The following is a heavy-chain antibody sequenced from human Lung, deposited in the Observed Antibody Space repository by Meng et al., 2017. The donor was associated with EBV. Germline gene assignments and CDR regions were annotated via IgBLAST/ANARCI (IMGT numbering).Heavy chain of an antibody. V-gene: IGHV1-18*01. J-gene: IGHJ5*02. CDR1: GYSFTRYG. CDR2: ISAYNGNT. D-gene: IGHD6-13*01. CDR3: AASSSSWYQNWFDP. Sequence: QVQLWQYGAEVTTPGAIVNVSCKASGYSFTRYGIRWVRQAPGQGLEWMGWISAYNGNTNYAQKLQGRVTMTTDTSTSTAYMELRSLRSDDTAVYYCAASSSSWYQNWFDPWGQGTLVTVSS.